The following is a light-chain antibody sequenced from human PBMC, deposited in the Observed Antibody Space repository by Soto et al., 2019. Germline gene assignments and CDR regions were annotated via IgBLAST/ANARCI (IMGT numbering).Light chain of an antibody. V-gene: IGKV1-33*01. CDR1: QDISDY. Sequence: DFPMTQSPSSLSASVGDRVTITCQASQDISDYLNWYQQKPGAAPKLLIYDASNLQAGVPSRFSGSGSGTEFTFTISSLQPEDVATYDCQQYDNIPLTFGGGTKVEIK. CDR3: QQYDNIPLT. J-gene: IGKJ4*01. CDR2: DAS.